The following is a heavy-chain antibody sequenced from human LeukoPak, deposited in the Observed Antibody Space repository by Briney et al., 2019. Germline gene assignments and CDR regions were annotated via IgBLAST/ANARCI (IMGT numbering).Heavy chain of an antibody. D-gene: IGHD1-1*01. J-gene: IGHJ3*02. CDR3: ARVRLLERNIDAFDI. V-gene: IGHV4-30-4*02. CDR1: GGSISSGDYY. Sequence: SETLSLTCTVSGGSISSGDYYWSWIRQPPGKGLEWIGYIYYSGSTYYNPSLKSRVTISVDTSKNQFSLKLSSVTAADTAVYYCARVRLLERNIDAFDIWGQGTMVTVSS. CDR2: IYYSGST.